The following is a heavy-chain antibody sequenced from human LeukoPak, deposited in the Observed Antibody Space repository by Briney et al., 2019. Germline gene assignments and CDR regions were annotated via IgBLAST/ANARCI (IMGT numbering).Heavy chain of an antibody. Sequence: SETLSLTCTVSGYSISSGYYWGWIRQPPGKGLEWIGSIYHSGSTYYNPSLKSRVTISVDTSKNQFSLKLSSVTAADTAVYYCAREMATVITGNWFDPWGQGTLVTVSS. D-gene: IGHD4-17*01. CDR1: GYSISSGYY. V-gene: IGHV4-38-2*02. CDR2: IYHSGST. J-gene: IGHJ5*02. CDR3: AREMATVITGNWFDP.